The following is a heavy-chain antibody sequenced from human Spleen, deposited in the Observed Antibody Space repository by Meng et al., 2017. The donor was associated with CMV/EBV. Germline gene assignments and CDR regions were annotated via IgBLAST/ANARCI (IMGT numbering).Heavy chain of an antibody. Sequence: GESLKISCAASGFTFSGYSMHWVRQAPGKGLEWVSAISGSGGSTYYADSVKGRFTISRDNSKNTLYLQMNSLRAEDTAVYYCAKAKAMVWQWVHYWGQGTLVTVSS. CDR3: AKAKAMVWQWVHY. D-gene: IGHD5-18*01. CDR1: GFTFSGYS. CDR2: ISGSGGST. V-gene: IGHV3-23*01. J-gene: IGHJ4*02.